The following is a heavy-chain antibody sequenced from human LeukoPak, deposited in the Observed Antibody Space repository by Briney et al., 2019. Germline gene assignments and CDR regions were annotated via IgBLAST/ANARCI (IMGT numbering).Heavy chain of an antibody. CDR3: ARFYGSGSYYYFDD. J-gene: IGHJ4*02. CDR1: GFSVSSNY. CDR2: IYSGGST. D-gene: IGHD3-10*01. V-gene: IGHV3-66*01. Sequence: GGSLRLSCAASGFSVSSNYMNWVRQAPGKGLEWVSVIYSGGSTYYADSVKGRFTISRDSSKSTLYLQMNSLRVEDTAVYYCARFYGSGSYYYFDDWGQGTLVTVSS.